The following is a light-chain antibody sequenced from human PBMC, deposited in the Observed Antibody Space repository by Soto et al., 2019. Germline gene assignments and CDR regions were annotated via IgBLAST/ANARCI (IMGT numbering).Light chain of an antibody. J-gene: IGKJ1*01. V-gene: IGKV1-6*01. CDR1: QGIRND. CDR2: AAS. CDR3: LQYYNYPPT. Sequence: AIQMTQSPSSLSASVGDRVTITCRASQGIRNDLGWYQQKPGKDPKLLIYAASSLQSGGPSRFSSSGSGTDFTLTICSLQPEDFATYYCLQYYNYPPTFGQGTKVDIK.